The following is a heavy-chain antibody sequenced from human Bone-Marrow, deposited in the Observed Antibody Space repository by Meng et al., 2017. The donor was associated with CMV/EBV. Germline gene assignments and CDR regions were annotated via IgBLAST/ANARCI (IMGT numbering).Heavy chain of an antibody. Sequence: ASVKVSCKASGYTFTSYYMHWVRQAPGQGLEWMGWINPNSGGTNYAQKFQGRVTMTRDTSISTAYMELSRLRSDDTAVYYCARVSYYDFWSGYSNWFDPWGQGTLVTVSS. J-gene: IGHJ5*02. D-gene: IGHD3-3*01. CDR2: INPNSGGT. V-gene: IGHV1-2*02. CDR3: ARVSYYDFWSGYSNWFDP. CDR1: GYTFTSYY.